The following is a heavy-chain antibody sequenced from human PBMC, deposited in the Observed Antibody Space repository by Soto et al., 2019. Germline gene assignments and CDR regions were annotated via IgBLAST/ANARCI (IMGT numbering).Heavy chain of an antibody. J-gene: IGHJ6*02. CDR3: ARLKGDFWSGYYIYGMDV. Sequence: SETLSLTCTVSGGSIISYYWGWIRQPPGKGLEWIGSIYYSGSTYYNPSLKSRVTISVDTSKNQFSLKLSSVTAADTAVYYCARLKGDFWSGYYIYGMDVWGQGTTVTVFS. D-gene: IGHD3-3*01. V-gene: IGHV4-39*01. CDR2: IYYSGST. CDR1: GGSIISYY.